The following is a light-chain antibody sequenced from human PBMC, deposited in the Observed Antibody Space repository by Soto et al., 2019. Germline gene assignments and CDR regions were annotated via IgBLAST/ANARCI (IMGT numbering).Light chain of an antibody. V-gene: IGKV3-11*01. CDR1: QNVGSY. CDR3: QHRDRWPPIIT. Sequence: EIVLTQSPATLSFSPGDTATLSCRASQNVGSYLAWYQQKPGQAPRLLIYEIFKMATGIPARFSGSGSGTDFTLTLSSIEPEDFAVYYCQHRDRWPPIITFGPGTTVDIK. CDR2: EIF. J-gene: IGKJ3*01.